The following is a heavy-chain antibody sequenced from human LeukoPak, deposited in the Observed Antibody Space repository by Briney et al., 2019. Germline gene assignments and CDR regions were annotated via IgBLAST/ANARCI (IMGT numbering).Heavy chain of an antibody. V-gene: IGHV1-18*01. D-gene: IGHD1-26*01. CDR3: ARVSRGSYYLGGERD. CDR1: GYTFTSYG. J-gene: IGHJ4*02. Sequence: GASVKVSCKASGYTFTSYGISWVRQAPGQGLEWMGWISAYNGNTNYAQKLQGRVTMTTDTSTSTAYMELRSLRSDDTAVYYCARVSRGSYYLGGERDWGQGTLVTVSS. CDR2: ISAYNGNT.